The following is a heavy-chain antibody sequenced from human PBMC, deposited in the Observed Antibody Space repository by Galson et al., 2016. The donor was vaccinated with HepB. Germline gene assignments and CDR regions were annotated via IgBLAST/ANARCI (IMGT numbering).Heavy chain of an antibody. Sequence: SVKVSCKASGYTFTGYYMHWVRQVPGQGLEWLGMVDPNTGNTHYSPNSRGRVTMTRDTSTRTVYVDLSSLTSGDTAVYFCARELPGTCYFDYWGQGILVTVSS. CDR2: VDPNTGNT. CDR3: ARELPGTCYFDY. V-gene: IGHV1-46*01. D-gene: IGHD2-2*01. J-gene: IGHJ4*02. CDR1: GYTFTGYY.